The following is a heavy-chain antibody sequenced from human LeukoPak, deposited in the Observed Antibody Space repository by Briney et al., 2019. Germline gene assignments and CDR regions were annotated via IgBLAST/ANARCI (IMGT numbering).Heavy chain of an antibody. J-gene: IGHJ6*03. CDR3: ASLSTMALYYYYMDV. Sequence: ASVKVSCKASGYTFTGYYMHWVRQAPGQGLEWMGWINPNSGGTDYAQKFQGRVTMTRDTSISTAYMELSRLRSDDTAVYYCASLSTMALYYYYMDVWGKGTTVTVSS. CDR1: GYTFTGYY. V-gene: IGHV1-2*02. D-gene: IGHD3-10*01. CDR2: INPNSGGT.